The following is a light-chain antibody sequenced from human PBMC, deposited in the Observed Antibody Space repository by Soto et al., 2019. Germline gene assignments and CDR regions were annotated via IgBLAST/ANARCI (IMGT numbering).Light chain of an antibody. J-gene: IGKJ1*01. CDR2: DAS. V-gene: IGKV3-15*01. Sequence: EIVMTQSPDTLSVSPGETATLSCRASQSVNSNLAWYQQKPGQAPRLLISDASTRAAGLPARFSGSGSGTEFTPTISSLQSEDFAVYFCQQSKNWPKTFGQGTKV. CDR1: QSVNSN. CDR3: QQSKNWPKT.